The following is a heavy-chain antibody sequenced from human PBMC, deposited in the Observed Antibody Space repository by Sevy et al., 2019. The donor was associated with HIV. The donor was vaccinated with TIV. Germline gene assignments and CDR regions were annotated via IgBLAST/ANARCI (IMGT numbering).Heavy chain of an antibody. CDR2: VSWDGGST. J-gene: IGHJ6*02. D-gene: IGHD4-17*01. Sequence: GGSLRLSCAASGFTFDDYAMHWVRQAPGKGLEWVSLVSWDGGSTYYADSVKGRFTISRDNSKNGLYLQMNSLRAEDTALYYCATDMHGDYYYYGMDVWGQGTTVTVSS. V-gene: IGHV3-43D*03. CDR1: GFTFDDYA. CDR3: ATDMHGDYYYYGMDV.